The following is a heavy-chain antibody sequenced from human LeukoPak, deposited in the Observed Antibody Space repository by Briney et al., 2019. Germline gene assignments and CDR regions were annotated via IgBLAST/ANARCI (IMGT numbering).Heavy chain of an antibody. CDR3: VRGSPGYSSSWHAY. D-gene: IGHD6-13*01. V-gene: IGHV3-74*01. CDR2: INSDATST. J-gene: IGHJ4*02. CDR1: GFMLSGTW. Sequence: GGSLRLSCAASGFMLSGTWMHWVRQAPGKGLVWVSRINSDATSTSYADSVRGRFTISRDDAKNTMYLQMNSLRAEDTAMYYCVRGSPGYSSSWHAYWGQGTLVTVSS.